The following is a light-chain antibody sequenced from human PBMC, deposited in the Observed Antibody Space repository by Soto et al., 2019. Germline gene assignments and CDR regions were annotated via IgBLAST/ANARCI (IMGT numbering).Light chain of an antibody. CDR1: SSNIGSNY. Sequence: QPVLTQPPSASGTPGQRVTISCSGSSSNIGSNYVYWYQQLPGTAPKVLIYRNNQRPSGVPDRFSGSKSGTSASLAISGLRSEDEADYYCAAWDDSLSGHVVFGGGTKLTVL. CDR2: RNN. V-gene: IGLV1-47*01. CDR3: AAWDDSLSGHVV. J-gene: IGLJ2*01.